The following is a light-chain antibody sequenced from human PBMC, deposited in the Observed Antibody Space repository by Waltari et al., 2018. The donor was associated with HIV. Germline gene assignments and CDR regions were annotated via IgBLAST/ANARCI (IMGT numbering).Light chain of an antibody. CDR2: QDT. Sequence: SYELTQPPSVSVSPGQTATITCSGDKLGDKYVSWYQQRPGQSPVLVIYQDTGRPSGIPERLSDSNSGNTATLTISGTQAMDEADYYCQAWDSSAVVFGGGTKLTVL. J-gene: IGLJ2*01. V-gene: IGLV3-1*01. CDR3: QAWDSSAVV. CDR1: KLGDKY.